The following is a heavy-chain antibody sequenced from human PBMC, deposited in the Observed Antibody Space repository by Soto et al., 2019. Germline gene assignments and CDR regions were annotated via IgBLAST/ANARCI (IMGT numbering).Heavy chain of an antibody. CDR3: ALFESDDDVWGSFRS. Sequence: VKVSCKASGGIFSNYGFSWVRQAPGQGLEWMGGIIPLFGKPSYAQKFQGRLIISADASTNRAYLDLYSLTTEDAGIYYCALFESDDDVWGSFRSWGQGTPVTVSS. CDR2: IIPLFGKP. V-gene: IGHV1-69*13. CDR1: GGIFSNYG. D-gene: IGHD3-16*01. J-gene: IGHJ5*02.